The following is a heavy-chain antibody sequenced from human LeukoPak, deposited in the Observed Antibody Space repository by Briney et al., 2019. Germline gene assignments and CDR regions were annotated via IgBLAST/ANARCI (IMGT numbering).Heavy chain of an antibody. CDR2: ISSSGSTI. CDR1: GFTFSDYY. CDR3: AKETYYYDSSGYRTGGYFDY. Sequence: PGGSLRLSCAASGFTFSDYYMSWIRQAPGKGLEWVSYISSSGSTIYYADSVKGRFTISRDNAKNSLYLQMNSLRAEDTAVYYCAKETYYYDSSGYRTGGYFDYWGQGTLVTVSS. J-gene: IGHJ4*02. D-gene: IGHD3-22*01. V-gene: IGHV3-11*01.